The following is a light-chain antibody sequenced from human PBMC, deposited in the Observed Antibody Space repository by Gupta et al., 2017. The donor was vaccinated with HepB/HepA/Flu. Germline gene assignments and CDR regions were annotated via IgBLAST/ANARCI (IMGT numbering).Light chain of an antibody. Sequence: QSALTQPASVSGSPGQSITISCTGTSSDVGGHNSVSWYQQHPGKAPTVIIHDVTNRPLGVSNRFSGSKSGNTASLTISGLQAEDEAIYYCTSYTSSGAWVFGGGTKLTV. CDR1: SSDVGGHNS. J-gene: IGLJ3*02. V-gene: IGLV2-14*03. CDR3: TSYTSSGAWV. CDR2: DVT.